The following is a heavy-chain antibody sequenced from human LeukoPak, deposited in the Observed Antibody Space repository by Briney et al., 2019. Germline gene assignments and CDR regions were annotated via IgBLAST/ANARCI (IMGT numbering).Heavy chain of an antibody. CDR1: GFTFSSFA. CDR3: AKHVNYDISGALGS. J-gene: IGHJ4*02. Sequence: GGSLRLSCTASGFTFSSFAMSWVRQAPGEGLEWVSGLNGGGDKIFYADSVKGRFTLSRDNSMNTLFLQMSSLRADDTALYYCAKHVNYDISGALGSWGQGTLVAVSS. D-gene: IGHD3-22*01. V-gene: IGHV3-23*01. CDR2: LNGGGDKI.